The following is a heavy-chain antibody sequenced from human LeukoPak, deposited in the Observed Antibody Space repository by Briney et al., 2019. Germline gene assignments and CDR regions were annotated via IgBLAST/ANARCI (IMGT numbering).Heavy chain of an antibody. Sequence: GGSLRLSCAASGFTFSDYYMDWVRQAPGKGLEWVGRTRNKANSYTTEYGASVKGRFTISRDDSKNSLYLQMNSLKIEDTAVYYCAREGKRITLVRGVLTPRGYYYMDVWGKGTTVTVSS. CDR1: GFTFSDYY. V-gene: IGHV3-72*01. CDR2: TRNKANSYTT. CDR3: AREGKRITLVRGVLTPRGYYYMDV. D-gene: IGHD3-10*01. J-gene: IGHJ6*03.